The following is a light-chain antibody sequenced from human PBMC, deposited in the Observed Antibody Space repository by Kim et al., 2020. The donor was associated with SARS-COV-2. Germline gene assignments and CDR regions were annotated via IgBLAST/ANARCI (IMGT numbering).Light chain of an antibody. CDR1: QNVKNY. CDR2: GVS. J-gene: IGKJ1*01. CDR3: QQRSTWPGT. Sequence: LSPGERATLSCRASQNVKNYLGWYQQKPGQAPRLLIYGVSNRVAGIPARFSGSGSGTDFTLTISSLEPEDFAVYYCQQRSTWPGTFGLGTKVEIK. V-gene: IGKV3-11*01.